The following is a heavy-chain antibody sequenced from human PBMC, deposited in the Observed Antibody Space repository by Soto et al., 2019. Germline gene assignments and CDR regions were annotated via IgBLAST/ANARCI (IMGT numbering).Heavy chain of an antibody. CDR3: ARTHRGGYYSVFNY. V-gene: IGHV4-38-2*01. CDR2: IYRSGTT. Sequence: SETLSLTCVVSNFSIRSGYYWGWIRQSPGKGLEWIASIYRSGTTSYNPSLKSRVTISVDPSKNQFSLMLTAVTAADTAVYYCARTHRGGYYSVFNYWGRGSLVTVSS. J-gene: IGHJ4*02. D-gene: IGHD1-26*01. CDR1: NFSIRSGYY.